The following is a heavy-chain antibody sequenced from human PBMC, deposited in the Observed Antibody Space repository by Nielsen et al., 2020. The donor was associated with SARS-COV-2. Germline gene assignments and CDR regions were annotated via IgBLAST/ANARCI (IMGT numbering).Heavy chain of an antibody. Sequence: WIRQPPGKGLEWIGYIYYNGRTYYNPSLKSRVTISVDTSKNQFSLKLSSVTAADTAVYYCAREVVVVVAASGLYYYYGMDVWGQGTTVTVSS. CDR3: AREVVVVVAASGLYYYYGMDV. CDR2: IYYNGRT. D-gene: IGHD2-15*01. J-gene: IGHJ6*02. V-gene: IGHV4-30-4*01.